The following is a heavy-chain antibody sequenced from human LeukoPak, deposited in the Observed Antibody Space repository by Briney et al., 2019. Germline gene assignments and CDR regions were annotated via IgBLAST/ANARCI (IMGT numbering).Heavy chain of an antibody. Sequence: SETLSLTCTVSGGSISSYYWSWIRQPAGKGLERIGRIYTSGSTNYNPSLKSRVTMSVDTSKNQFSLKLSSVTAADTAVYYCARVGRQLAPFDYWGQGTLVTVSS. CDR1: GGSISSYY. CDR3: ARVGRQLAPFDY. CDR2: IYTSGST. J-gene: IGHJ4*02. V-gene: IGHV4-4*07. D-gene: IGHD6-13*01.